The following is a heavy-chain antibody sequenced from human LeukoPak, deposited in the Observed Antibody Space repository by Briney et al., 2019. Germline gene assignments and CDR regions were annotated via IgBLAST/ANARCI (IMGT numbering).Heavy chain of an antibody. Sequence: SQTLSLTCAISGDSVSDNSAVWNWIRQSPSRGLEWLGRTWYRSKWYNEYAVSVKSRITISPDTFKNQFSLQLKSVTPEDTAVYYCATIKRGIVGGSDAFDIWGQGTMVTVSS. D-gene: IGHD1-26*01. J-gene: IGHJ3*02. CDR2: TWYRSKWYN. V-gene: IGHV6-1*01. CDR3: ATIKRGIVGGSDAFDI. CDR1: GDSVSDNSAV.